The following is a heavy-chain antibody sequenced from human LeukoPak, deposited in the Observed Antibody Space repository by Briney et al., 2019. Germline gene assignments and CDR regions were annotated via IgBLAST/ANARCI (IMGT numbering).Heavy chain of an antibody. Sequence: ASVKVSCKASGYTFTSYGISWVRQAPGQGLEWMGWISGYNGNTNYARKLQGRVTMTTDTSTSTAYMELRSLRSDDTAVYYCARDSHCTNDVCYSQPPDYWGQGTLVTVSS. V-gene: IGHV1-18*01. CDR2: ISGYNGNT. CDR1: GYTFTSYG. D-gene: IGHD2-8*01. CDR3: ARDSHCTNDVCYSQPPDY. J-gene: IGHJ4*02.